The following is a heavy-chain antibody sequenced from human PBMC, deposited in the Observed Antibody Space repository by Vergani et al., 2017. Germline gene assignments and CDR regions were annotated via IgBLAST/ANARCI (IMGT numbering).Heavy chain of an antibody. V-gene: IGHV3-48*01. CDR2: ISSSSSTI. Sequence: EVQLVESGGGLVQPGGSLRLSCAASGFTFSSYSMNWVRQAPGKGLEWVSYISSSSSTIYYADSVKGRFTISRDNAKNSLYLQMNSLRAEDTAVYYCAKDPGYSSSWLHAFDIWGQGTMVTVSS. J-gene: IGHJ3*02. CDR3: AKDPGYSSSWLHAFDI. D-gene: IGHD6-13*01. CDR1: GFTFSSYS.